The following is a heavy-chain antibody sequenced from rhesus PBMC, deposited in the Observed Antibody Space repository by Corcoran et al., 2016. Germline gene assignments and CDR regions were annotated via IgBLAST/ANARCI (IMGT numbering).Heavy chain of an antibody. J-gene: IGHJ4*01. CDR3: ARFRGGAVAGAYVDD. D-gene: IGHD6-37*01. CDR1: GGSISSGYYY. V-gene: IGHV4-122*02. CDR2: ITYRVSN. Sequence: QVQLQESGPGLVTPSETLSLTCAVSGGSISSGYYYWSWIRQPPGKGLEWIGYITYRVSNSYNPSLKSRVTISRDKSKNQFSLKLSSGTAADTAVYYWARFRGGAVAGAYVDDWGQGVLVTVSS.